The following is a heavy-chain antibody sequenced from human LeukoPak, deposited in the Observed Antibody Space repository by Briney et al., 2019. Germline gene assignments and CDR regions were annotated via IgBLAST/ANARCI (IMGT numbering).Heavy chain of an antibody. CDR2: IYYSGSA. CDR3: AREASVVAPSLFDY. D-gene: IGHD2-15*01. V-gene: IGHV4-31*03. Sequence: SQTLSLTCTVSGGSISSGDYYWSWIRQHPGKGLERIGYIYYSGSAYYNPSLKSRVTISVDTSKNQFSLKLSSVTAADTAVYYCAREASVVAPSLFDYWGQGTLVTVSS. J-gene: IGHJ4*02. CDR1: GGSISSGDYY.